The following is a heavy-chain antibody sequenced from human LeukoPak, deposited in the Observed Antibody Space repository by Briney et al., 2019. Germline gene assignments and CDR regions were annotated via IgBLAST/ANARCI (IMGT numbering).Heavy chain of an antibody. Sequence: PGGSLRLSCAASGFTFSSYSMTWVRQAPGKGLEWVSSISSSSSYIYYADSVKGRFTISRDNAKNSLYLQMNSLRAEDTAVYYCARSGYYYDSSGYYFDYWGQGTLVTVSS. J-gene: IGHJ4*02. V-gene: IGHV3-21*01. CDR2: ISSSSSYI. D-gene: IGHD3-22*01. CDR3: ARSGYYYDSSGYYFDY. CDR1: GFTFSSYS.